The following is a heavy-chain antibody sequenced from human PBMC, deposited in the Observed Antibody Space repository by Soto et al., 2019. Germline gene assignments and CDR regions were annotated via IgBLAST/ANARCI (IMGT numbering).Heavy chain of an antibody. V-gene: IGHV3-66*01. CDR1: GYSVSTNY. CDR3: AGVMITFGGEYDY. D-gene: IGHD3-16*01. J-gene: IGHJ4*02. Sequence: EVQLVESGGDLVQPGGSLRLSCAASGYSVSTNYMSWVRQAPGKGLEWVSVIYSGGTTYYADSVKGRFTISRDNSKNTLYLQMNSLRAEDTAVYYCAGVMITFGGEYDYWGQGTLVTVSS. CDR2: IYSGGTT.